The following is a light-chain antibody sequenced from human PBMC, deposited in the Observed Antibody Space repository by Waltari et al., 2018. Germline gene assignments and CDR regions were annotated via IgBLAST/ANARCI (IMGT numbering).Light chain of an antibody. CDR2: WAS. J-gene: IGKJ1*01. Sequence: DIVMTQSPDSLAVSLGERATINCKSSQSVLYSSNNENYLAWYQQKAGQPPKLLIIWASTRHSGVPDRFSVSGSGTDFTLTISSLQAEDVAVYYCQQYYNTPLTFGQGTKVEIK. V-gene: IGKV4-1*01. CDR1: QSVLYSSNNENY. CDR3: QQYYNTPLT.